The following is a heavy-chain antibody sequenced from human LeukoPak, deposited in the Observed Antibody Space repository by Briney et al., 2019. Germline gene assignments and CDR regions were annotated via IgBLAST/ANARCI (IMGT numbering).Heavy chain of an antibody. CDR2: IYYSGST. D-gene: IGHD3-3*01. CDR1: GGSISSGDYY. V-gene: IGHV4-30-4*08. Sequence: PSETLSLTCTVSGGSISSGDYYWSWIRQPPGKGLEWIGYIYYSGSTYYNPSLKSRVTISVDTSKNQFSLKLSSVTAADTAVYYCARGGDFWSGYYTDSHFDYWGQGTLVTVSS. CDR3: ARGGDFWSGYYTDSHFDY. J-gene: IGHJ4*02.